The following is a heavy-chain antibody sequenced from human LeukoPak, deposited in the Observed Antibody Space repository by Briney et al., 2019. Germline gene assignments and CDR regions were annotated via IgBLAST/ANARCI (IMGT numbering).Heavy chain of an antibody. V-gene: IGHV1-18*01. D-gene: IGHD3-10*01. J-gene: IGHJ4*02. Sequence: VASVKVSCKASGYTFTSYGISWVRQAPGQGLEWMGWISAYNGNTNYAQKLQGRVTMTTDTSTSTAYMELRSLRSDDTAVYYCARDRRVMVRGVIPFDYWGQGTLVTVSS. CDR2: ISAYNGNT. CDR3: ARDRRVMVRGVIPFDY. CDR1: GYTFTSYG.